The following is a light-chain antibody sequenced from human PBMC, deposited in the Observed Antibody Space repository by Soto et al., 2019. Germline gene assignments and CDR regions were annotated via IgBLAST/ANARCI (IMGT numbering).Light chain of an antibody. CDR3: NSYTTTSARV. Sequence: QSALTQPASVSGSPGQSITSSCTGTSNDVGAFNYVSWYQQHPGKAPKVIIYEVINRPSGVSNRFSGSKSGNTASLTISGLQAEDEADYYCNSYTTTSARVFGGGTKLTVL. CDR2: EVI. CDR1: SNDVGAFNY. J-gene: IGLJ3*02. V-gene: IGLV2-14*01.